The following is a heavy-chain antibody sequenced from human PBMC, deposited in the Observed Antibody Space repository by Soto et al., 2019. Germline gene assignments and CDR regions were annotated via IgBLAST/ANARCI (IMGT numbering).Heavy chain of an antibody. J-gene: IGHJ6*02. CDR1: GGSFSGYY. Sequence: SETLSLTCAVYGGSFSGYYWSWIRQPPGKGLEWIGEINHSGSTNYNPSLKSRVTISVDTSKNQFSLKLSSVTAADTAEYYCARGNPIFGVWNYYGMDVWGQGTTVTVSS. CDR3: ARGNPIFGVWNYYGMDV. D-gene: IGHD3-3*01. CDR2: INHSGST. V-gene: IGHV4-34*01.